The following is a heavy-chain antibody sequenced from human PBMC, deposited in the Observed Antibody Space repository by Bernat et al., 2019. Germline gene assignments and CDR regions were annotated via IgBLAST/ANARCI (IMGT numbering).Heavy chain of an antibody. CDR1: GFTFSNAW. J-gene: IGHJ3*02. CDR3: TTDLPIMIGGVHAFDI. D-gene: IGHD3-22*01. Sequence: QLVESGGGVVQPGRSLRLSCAASGFTFSNAWMSWVRQAPGKGLEWVGRIKSKTDGGTTDYAAPVKGRFTISRDDSKNTLYLQMNSLKTEDTAVYYCTTDLPIMIGGVHAFDIWGQGTMVTVSS. CDR2: IKSKTDGGTT. V-gene: IGHV3-15*01.